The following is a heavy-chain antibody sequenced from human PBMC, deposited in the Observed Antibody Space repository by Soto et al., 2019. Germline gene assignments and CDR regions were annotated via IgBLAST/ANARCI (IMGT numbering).Heavy chain of an antibody. J-gene: IGHJ4*02. CDR1: GFTFSNNY. D-gene: IGHD1-1*01. V-gene: IGHV3-74*01. CDR2: ISGDGDGRAT. CDR3: VRGEQRLGQGFNRFDD. Sequence: PGGSLRLSCAASGFTFSNNYMHWVRQAPGKGLVWVSRISGDGDGRATTYADSVKGRFTISRDNAKYTLFLQMNSLRVEDTAVYYCVRGEQRLGQGFNRFDDWGPGALVTVSS.